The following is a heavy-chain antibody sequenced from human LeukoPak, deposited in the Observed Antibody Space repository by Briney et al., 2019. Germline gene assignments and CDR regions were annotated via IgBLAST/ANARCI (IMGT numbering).Heavy chain of an antibody. CDR1: GYTFTGYY. CDR3: ARDPSSSWPFDY. CDR2: INLNSGGT. V-gene: IGHV1-2*06. D-gene: IGHD6-13*01. Sequence: ASVKVSCKASGYTFTGYYMHWVRQAPGQGLEWMGRINLNSGGTNYAQKFQGRVTMTRDTSISTAYMELSRLRSDDTAVYYCARDPSSSWPFDYRGQGTLVTVSS. J-gene: IGHJ4*02.